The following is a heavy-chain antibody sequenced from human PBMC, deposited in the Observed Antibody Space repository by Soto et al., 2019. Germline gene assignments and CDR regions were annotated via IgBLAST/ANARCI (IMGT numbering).Heavy chain of an antibody. CDR1: GGSISSYY. CDR2: IYYSGST. CDR3: ARGIMITFGGVIVKREYYYMDV. V-gene: IGHV4-59*01. D-gene: IGHD3-16*02. Sequence: SETLSLTCTVSGGSISSYYWSWIRQPPGKGLEWIGYIYYSGSTNYNPSLKSRVTISVDTSKNQFSLKLSSVTAADTAVYYCARGIMITFGGVIVKREYYYMDVWGKGTTVTVSS. J-gene: IGHJ6*03.